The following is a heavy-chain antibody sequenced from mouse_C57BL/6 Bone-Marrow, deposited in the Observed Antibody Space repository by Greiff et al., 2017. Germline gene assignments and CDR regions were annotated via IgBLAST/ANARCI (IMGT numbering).Heavy chain of an antibody. D-gene: IGHD2-4*01. CDR1: GYTFTSYW. Sequence: VKLVESGAALAKPGASVKLSCKASGYTFTSYWMHWVKQRPGQGLEWIGYINPSSGYTKYNQKFKDKATLTADKSSSTAYMQLSSLTYEDSAVDYCARGRLRRWYFDVWGTGTTVTVSS. J-gene: IGHJ1*03. V-gene: IGHV1-7*01. CDR2: INPSSGYT. CDR3: ARGRLRRWYFDV.